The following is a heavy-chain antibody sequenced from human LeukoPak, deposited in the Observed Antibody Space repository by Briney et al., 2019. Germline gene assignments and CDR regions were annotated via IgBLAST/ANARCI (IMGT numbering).Heavy chain of an antibody. D-gene: IGHD5-12*01. J-gene: IGHJ6*02. CDR3: ARDRGTRQWLRSPLYGMDV. Sequence: GGSLRLSCAASGFTFSSYGMHWVRQAPGKGLEWVVVIWYDGSNKYYADSVKGRFTISRDNSKNTLYLQMNSLRAEDTAVYYCARDRGTRQWLRSPLYGMDVWGQGTTVTVSS. CDR1: GFTFSSYG. CDR2: IWYDGSNK. V-gene: IGHV3-33*01.